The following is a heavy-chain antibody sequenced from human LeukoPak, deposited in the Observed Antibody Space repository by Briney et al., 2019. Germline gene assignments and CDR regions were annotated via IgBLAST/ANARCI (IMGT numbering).Heavy chain of an antibody. CDR1: GFTFGDYA. CDR3: AKDESSGWPNKFDY. D-gene: IGHD6-19*01. Sequence: GRSLRLSCTASGFTFGDYAMSWVRQAPGKGLEWVSAISGSGGSTYYADSVKGRFTISRDNFKNTLYLQMNSLRAEDTALYYCAKDESSGWPNKFDYWGQGTLVTVSS. CDR2: ISGSGGST. V-gene: IGHV3-23*01. J-gene: IGHJ4*02.